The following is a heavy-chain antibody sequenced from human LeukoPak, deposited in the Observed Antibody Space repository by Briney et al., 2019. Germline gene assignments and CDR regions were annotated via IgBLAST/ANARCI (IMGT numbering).Heavy chain of an antibody. CDR1: GFTFSSYA. D-gene: IGHD5-12*01. J-gene: IGHJ4*02. V-gene: IGHV3-23*01. CDR3: AKGQWLLQGGFDN. Sequence: PGGSLRLSCAASGFTFSSYAMCWVRQAPGNELEWVAGISGTDGRTYYADSGAGRFTISRDISNSTLFLQMNSLSADDTAVYYCAKGQWLLQGGFDNWGQGTVVTVPS. CDR2: ISGTDGRT.